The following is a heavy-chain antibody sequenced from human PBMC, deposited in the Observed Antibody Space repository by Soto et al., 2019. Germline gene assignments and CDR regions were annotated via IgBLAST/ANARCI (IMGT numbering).Heavy chain of an antibody. D-gene: IGHD5-18*01. CDR2: ISYDGSNK. V-gene: IGHV3-30-3*01. Sequence: GSLRLSCAASVFTVSSYAMHWVRQAPGKGLEWVAVISYDGSNKYYADSVKGRFTISRDNSKNTLYLQMNSLRAEDTAVYYCARVGQLWLRSKYYYGMDVWGQGTTVTVSS. J-gene: IGHJ6*02. CDR1: VFTVSSYA. CDR3: ARVGQLWLRSKYYYGMDV.